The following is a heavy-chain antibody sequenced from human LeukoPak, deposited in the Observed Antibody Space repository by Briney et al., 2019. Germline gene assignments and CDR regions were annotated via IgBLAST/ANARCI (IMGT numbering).Heavy chain of an antibody. CDR3: ASLTPAINYYDSTSYYPEY. Sequence: SETLSLTCTVSGGSISSYYWSWIRQPAGKGLEWIGRIYTSGSTNYNPSLKSRVTMSVDTSKNQFSLKLSSVTAADTAMYYCASLTPAINYYDSTSYYPEYWGQGTLVIVSS. V-gene: IGHV4-4*07. CDR2: IYTSGST. D-gene: IGHD3-22*01. CDR1: GGSISSYY. J-gene: IGHJ4*02.